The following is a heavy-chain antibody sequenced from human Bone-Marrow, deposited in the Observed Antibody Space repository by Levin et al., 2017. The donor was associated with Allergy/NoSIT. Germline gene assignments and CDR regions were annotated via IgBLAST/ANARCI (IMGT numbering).Heavy chain of an antibody. CDR2: INHSGST. CDR3: ARVWRWLNWFDP. D-gene: IGHD5-24*01. CDR1: GGSFSGYY. J-gene: IGHJ5*02. Sequence: SETLSLTCAVYGGSFSGYYWSWIRQPPGKGLEWIGEINHSGSTNYNPSLKSRVTISVDTSKNQFSLKLSSVTAADTAVYYCARVWRWLNWFDPWGQGTLVTVSS. V-gene: IGHV4-34*01.